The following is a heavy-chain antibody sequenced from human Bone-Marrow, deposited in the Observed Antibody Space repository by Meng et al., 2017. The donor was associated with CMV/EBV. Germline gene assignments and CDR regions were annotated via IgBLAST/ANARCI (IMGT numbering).Heavy chain of an antibody. D-gene: IGHD3-22*01. Sequence: GGSLRFSCAASGFTVSSYWMSWVRQAPGKGLEWVANIKQDGSEKYYVDSVKGRFTISRDNAKNSLYLQMNSLRAEDTAVYYCARDRTYYYDSSGYFDYGMDVWGQGTTVTVSS. V-gene: IGHV3-7*01. CDR1: GFTVSSYW. CDR2: IKQDGSEK. J-gene: IGHJ6*02. CDR3: ARDRTYYYDSSGYFDYGMDV.